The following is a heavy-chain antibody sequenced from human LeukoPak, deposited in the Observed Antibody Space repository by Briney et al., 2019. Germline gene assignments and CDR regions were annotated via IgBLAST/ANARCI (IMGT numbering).Heavy chain of an antibody. CDR2: LSGSGYNT. J-gene: IGHJ4*02. CDR1: GFTFSSHA. CDR3: AKDPYGTRYFDY. Sequence: GGSLRLYCAASGFTFSSHALSWVRQARGKGLEWVSSLSGSGYNTYYADSVKGRFTISRDNSKNTVYLQMNSLRAEDTAVYYCAKDPYGTRYFDYWGQGTLVTVSS. V-gene: IGHV3-23*01. D-gene: IGHD2-2*01.